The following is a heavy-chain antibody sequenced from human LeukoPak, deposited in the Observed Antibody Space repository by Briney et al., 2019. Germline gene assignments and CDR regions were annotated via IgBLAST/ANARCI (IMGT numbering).Heavy chain of an antibody. V-gene: IGHV3-23*01. D-gene: IGHD2-8*02. CDR2: IFPSGGEI. CDR1: GFTFDDYG. Sequence: GGSLRLSCAASGFTFDDYGMSWVRQAPGKGLEWVSSIFPSGGEIHYADSVRGRFTISRDNSKSTLSLQMNSLRAEDTAIYYCATYRQVLLPFESWGRGTLVTVSS. CDR3: ATYRQVLLPFES. J-gene: IGHJ2*01.